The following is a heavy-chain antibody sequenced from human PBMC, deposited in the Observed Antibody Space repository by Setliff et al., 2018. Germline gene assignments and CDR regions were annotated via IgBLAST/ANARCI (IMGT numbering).Heavy chain of an antibody. Sequence: GGSLRLSCATSGFIFSNYWMAWVRQAPGKGLEWVATIKHDGTYTYYVDSVKGRFAVSRDNTNNSMYLQMNSLGTDDTAVYYCARDGSIEVGPGTNQELDVWGTGTTVTVPS. CDR1: GFIFSNYW. CDR2: IKHDGTYT. V-gene: IGHV3-7*03. CDR3: ARDGSIEVGPGTNQELDV. J-gene: IGHJ6*04. D-gene: IGHD2-2*01.